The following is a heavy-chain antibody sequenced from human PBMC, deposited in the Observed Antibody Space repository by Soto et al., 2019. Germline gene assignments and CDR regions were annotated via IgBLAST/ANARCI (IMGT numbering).Heavy chain of an antibody. CDR2: IYYSGST. CDR1: GGSISSYY. Sequence: QVQLQESGPGLVKPSETLSLTCTVSGGSISSYYWSWIRQPPGKGLEWIGYIYYSGSTNYNPSLKSRVTISVDTSKNQFSLKLSSVTAAYTAVYYCATRYGGSIDYWGQGTLVTVSS. D-gene: IGHD2-15*01. V-gene: IGHV4-59*08. CDR3: ATRYGGSIDY. J-gene: IGHJ4*02.